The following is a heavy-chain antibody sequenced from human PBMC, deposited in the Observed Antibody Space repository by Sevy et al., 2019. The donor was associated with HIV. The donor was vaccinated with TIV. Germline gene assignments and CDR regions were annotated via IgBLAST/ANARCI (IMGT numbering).Heavy chain of an antibody. Sequence: SETLSLTCTVSGGSISSGNYYWHWIRQPPGKGLEWIGYISYTGNTYYNPSLKSPVTISVDTSNNHFSLMLTSVTAADAAVYYCAREETEYTGSSDWFDPWGQGTLVTVSS. J-gene: IGHJ5*02. CDR2: ISYTGNT. D-gene: IGHD6-6*01. CDR3: AREETEYTGSSDWFDP. V-gene: IGHV4-30-4*01. CDR1: GGSISSGNYY.